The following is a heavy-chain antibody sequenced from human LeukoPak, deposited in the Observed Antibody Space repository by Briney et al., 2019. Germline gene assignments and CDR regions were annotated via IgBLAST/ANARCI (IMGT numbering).Heavy chain of an antibody. J-gene: IGHJ4*02. CDR3: ARGYDILTGDNYFDY. V-gene: IGHV3-13*01. D-gene: IGHD3-9*01. Sequence: GGSLRLSCATSGFTFSSYDMHWVRQATGKGLEWVSAIGTAGDTYYPGSVKGRFTISRESAKNSLYLQMNSLRAGDTAVYYCARGYDILTGDNYFDYWGQGTLVTVSS. CDR1: GFTFSSYD. CDR2: IGTAGDT.